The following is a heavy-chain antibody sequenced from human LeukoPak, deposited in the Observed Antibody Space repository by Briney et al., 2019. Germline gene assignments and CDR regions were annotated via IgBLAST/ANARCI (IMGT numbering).Heavy chain of an antibody. CDR2: IYISGNT. V-gene: IGHV3-53*01. CDR1: GFIVSSNH. J-gene: IGHJ4*02. Sequence: GSLRLSCAASGFIVSSNHMSWVRQAPGKGLECVSLIYISGNTHYADSVKGRFTIPRDNSNNTLYLQMNNLRAEDTAVYYCAGGGGVGAKYWGQGTLVTVSS. CDR3: AGGGGVGAKY. D-gene: IGHD1-26*01.